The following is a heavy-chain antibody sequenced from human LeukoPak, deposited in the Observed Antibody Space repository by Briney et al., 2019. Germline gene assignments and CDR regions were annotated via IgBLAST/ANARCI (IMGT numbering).Heavy chain of an antibody. Sequence: GGSLRLSCAASGFTFSSYEMNWVRQAPGKGLEWVSYISSSGSTIYYADSVKGRFTTSRDNAKNSLYLQMNSLRAEDTAVYYCASSPHIVVVTAHDAFDIWGQGTMVTVSS. V-gene: IGHV3-48*03. CDR2: ISSSGSTI. D-gene: IGHD2-21*02. J-gene: IGHJ3*02. CDR3: ASSPHIVVVTAHDAFDI. CDR1: GFTFSSYE.